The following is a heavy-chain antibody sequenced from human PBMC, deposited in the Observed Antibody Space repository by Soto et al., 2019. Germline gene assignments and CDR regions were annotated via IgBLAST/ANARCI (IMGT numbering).Heavy chain of an antibody. Sequence: ASVKVSCKASGGTFSSYAISWVRQAPGQGLEWMGGIIPIFGTANYAQKFQGRVTITADESTSTAYMELSSLRSEDTAVYYCGRGGSSGGVNYYYGMDVWGQGTTVTVSS. CDR3: GRGGSSGGVNYYYGMDV. CDR1: GGTFSSYA. V-gene: IGHV1-69*13. CDR2: IIPIFGTA. J-gene: IGHJ6*02. D-gene: IGHD6-13*01.